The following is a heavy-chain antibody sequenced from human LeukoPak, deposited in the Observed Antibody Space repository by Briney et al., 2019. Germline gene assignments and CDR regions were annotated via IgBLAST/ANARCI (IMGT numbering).Heavy chain of an antibody. Sequence: KASETLSLTCTVSGGSISSYYWSWIRQPAGKGLEWIGRIYTSGSTNYNPSLKSRVTMSVDTSKNQFSLKLSSVTAADTAVYYCARAPRDVSSGWSFDYWGQGTLVTVSS. J-gene: IGHJ4*02. V-gene: IGHV4-4*07. CDR2: IYTSGST. CDR1: GGSISSYY. CDR3: ARAPRDVSSGWSFDY. D-gene: IGHD6-19*01.